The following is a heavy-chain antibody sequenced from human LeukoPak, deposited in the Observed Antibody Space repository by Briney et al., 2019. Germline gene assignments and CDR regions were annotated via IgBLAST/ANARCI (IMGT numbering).Heavy chain of an antibody. V-gene: IGHV3-33*01. J-gene: IGHJ4*02. D-gene: IGHD3-22*01. CDR1: GFTFSSYV. CDR3: ARDPKNYDSSGYLDY. Sequence: GRALRLSCAASGFTFSSYVMHGVRQAPGKGLEGVAVIWYDGSNQYYADSVKGRFTISRDNSKNTLYLQMNSLRAEDTAVYYCARDPKNYDSSGYLDYWGQGTLVTVSS. CDR2: IWYDGSNQ.